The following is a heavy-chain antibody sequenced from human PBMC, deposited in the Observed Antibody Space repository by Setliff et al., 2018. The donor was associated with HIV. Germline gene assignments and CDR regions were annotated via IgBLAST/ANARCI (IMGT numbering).Heavy chain of an antibody. CDR2: ISAYNGNT. V-gene: IGHV1-18*01. D-gene: IGHD2-2*01. CDR3: ARGQYCSSTSCWRDFDY. J-gene: IGHJ4*02. CDR1: GYTFTSYG. Sequence: ASVKVSCKASGYTFTSYGISWVRQAPGQGLEWMGWISAYNGNTNYAQKLQGRVTMTTDTSTSTAYMELRSLRSDDTAVYYCARGQYCSSTSCWRDFDYWGQGTLVTVSS.